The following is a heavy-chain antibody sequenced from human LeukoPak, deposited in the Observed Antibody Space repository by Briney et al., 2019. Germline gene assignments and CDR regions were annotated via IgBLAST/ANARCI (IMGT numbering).Heavy chain of an antibody. CDR2: ISWNSGSI. V-gene: IGHV3-9*01. CDR3: ARDTETTHFDY. J-gene: IGHJ4*02. CDR1: GFTFDDYA. D-gene: IGHD1-7*01. Sequence: GGSLRLSCAASGFTFDDYAMHWVRQAPGKGLEWVSGISWNSGSIGYADSVKGRFTISRDNAKNSLYLEMSSLRAEDTAVYYCARDTETTHFDYWGQGTLVTVSS.